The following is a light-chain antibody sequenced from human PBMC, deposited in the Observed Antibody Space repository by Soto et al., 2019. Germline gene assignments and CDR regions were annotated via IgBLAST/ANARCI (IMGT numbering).Light chain of an antibody. V-gene: IGLV2-14*01. Sequence: QSALTQPASVSGSPGQSITISCSGTSSEVGSYNFVSWYQQHPGKAPKLMIYEVSKRPSGVSNRFSGSKSGNTASLTISGLQAEDEADYYCSSYTSISLVLFGGGTKVTVL. CDR2: EVS. J-gene: IGLJ2*01. CDR1: SSEVGSYNF. CDR3: SSYTSISLVL.